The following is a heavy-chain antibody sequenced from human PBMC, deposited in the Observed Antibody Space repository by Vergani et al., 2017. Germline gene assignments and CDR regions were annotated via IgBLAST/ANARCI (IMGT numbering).Heavy chain of an antibody. CDR3: ARVVAGGTHFDY. D-gene: IGHD2-15*01. CDR1: GGSISSYY. V-gene: IGHV4-59*01. Sequence: QVQLQESGPGLVKPSETLSLTCTVSGGSISSYYWSWIRQPPGKGLEWIGYIYYSGSTNYNPSLKSRVTISVDTSKNQFSLKLSSVTAADTAVYYCARVVAGGTHFDYWGHGTLVTVSS. CDR2: IYYSGST. J-gene: IGHJ4*01.